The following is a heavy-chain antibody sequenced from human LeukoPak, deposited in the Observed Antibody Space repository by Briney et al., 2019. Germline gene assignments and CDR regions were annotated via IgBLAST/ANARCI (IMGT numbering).Heavy chain of an antibody. CDR3: ARSPVVVVAATYWFDP. CDR2: ISAYNGNT. CDR1: GYTFTSYG. Sequence: ASVKVSCKASGYTFTSYGISWVRQAPGPGLEWMGWISAYNGNTNYAQKLQGRVTMTTDTSTSTAYMELRSLRSDDTAVYYCARSPVVVVAATYWFDPWGQGTLVSVSS. J-gene: IGHJ5*02. V-gene: IGHV1-18*01. D-gene: IGHD2-15*01.